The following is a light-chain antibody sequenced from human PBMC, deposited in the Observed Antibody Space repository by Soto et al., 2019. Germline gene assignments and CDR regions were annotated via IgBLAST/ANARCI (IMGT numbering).Light chain of an antibody. J-gene: IGKJ1*01. CDR2: DAS. CDR3: QQYETHSGT. Sequence: MGHSPSSLSAAVGGPFAVACGASQSVSGWLAWYQQKPGEAPKLLIYDASDLQRGVSSRFSGSGSGTKFTLTIARLQPDDFATYYCQQYETHSGTFGQGTKVDIK. V-gene: IGKV1-5*01. CDR1: QSVSGW.